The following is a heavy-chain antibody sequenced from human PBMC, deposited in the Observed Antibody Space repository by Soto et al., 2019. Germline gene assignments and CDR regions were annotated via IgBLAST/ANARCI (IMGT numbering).Heavy chain of an antibody. CDR2: INHSGST. CDR3: ARGLEGYCSGGICYSPVWFEP. CDR1: GGSFSGYY. Sequence: QVQLQQWGAGLLKPSETLSLTCAVYGGSFSGYYWSWIRQPPGKGLEWIGEINHSGSTNYNPSIKSRVTISVDTSKNLFSRKLSSVTAADTAVYYCARGLEGYCSGGICYSPVWFEPWGQGTLVTVS. V-gene: IGHV4-34*01. D-gene: IGHD2-15*01. J-gene: IGHJ5*02.